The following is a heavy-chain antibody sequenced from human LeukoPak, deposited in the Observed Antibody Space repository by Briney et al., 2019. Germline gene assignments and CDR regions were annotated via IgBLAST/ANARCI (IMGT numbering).Heavy chain of an antibody. Sequence: GASVKVSCKASGYTFTSYGISWVRQAPGQGLEWMGWISAYNGNTNYAQKLQGRVTMTTDTSTSTAYMELRSLRSDDTAVYYCARDGYSSGWSELNWFDPWGQGTLVTVSS. J-gene: IGHJ5*02. CDR1: GYTFTSYG. V-gene: IGHV1-18*01. CDR3: ARDGYSSGWSELNWFDP. CDR2: ISAYNGNT. D-gene: IGHD6-19*01.